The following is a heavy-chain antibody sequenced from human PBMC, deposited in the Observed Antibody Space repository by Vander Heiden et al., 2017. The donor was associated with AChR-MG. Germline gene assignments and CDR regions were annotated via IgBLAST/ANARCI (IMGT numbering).Heavy chain of an antibody. CDR2: INHSGST. Sequence: QVQLQQWGAGLLKPSETLSLTCAVYGGSFSGSYWSWIRQPPGKGLEWIWEINHSGSTNYNPSLKSRVTISVDTSKNQFSLKLSSVTAADTAVYYCARGGGRYCSSTSCYRGYYYGMDVWGQGTTVTVSS. V-gene: IGHV4-34*01. D-gene: IGHD2-2*02. CDR3: ARGGGRYCSSTSCYRGYYYGMDV. J-gene: IGHJ6*02. CDR1: GGSFSGSY.